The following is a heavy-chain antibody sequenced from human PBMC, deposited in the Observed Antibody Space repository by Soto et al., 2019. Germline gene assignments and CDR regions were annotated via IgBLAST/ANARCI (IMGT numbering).Heavy chain of an antibody. V-gene: IGHV4-34*01. D-gene: IGHD3-10*01. CDR3: ARVVVRGVITHYYYGMDV. CDR1: GGSFSGYY. Sequence: PSETLSLTCAVYGGSFSGYYWSWIRQPPGKGLEWIGEINHSGSTNYNPSLKSRVTVSVDTSKNQFSLKLSSVTAADTAVYYCARVVVRGVITHYYYGMDVWGQGTTVTVS. CDR2: INHSGST. J-gene: IGHJ6*02.